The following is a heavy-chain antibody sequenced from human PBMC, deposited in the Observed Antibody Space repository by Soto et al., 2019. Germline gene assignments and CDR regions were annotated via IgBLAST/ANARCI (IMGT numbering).Heavy chain of an antibody. J-gene: IGHJ5*01. CDR3: ARHGPTAVAERWFDS. D-gene: IGHD6-19*01. Sequence: SETLSLTCSVSGDFISIGSHFWGWIRQPPGKGLEWIGSVYASGRTYQNTSLKSRVTISVDTSKNQFSLRLTSVTAADTAVYFCARHGPTAVAERWFDSWGLGTLVTVSS. V-gene: IGHV4-39*01. CDR2: VYASGRT. CDR1: GDFISIGSHF.